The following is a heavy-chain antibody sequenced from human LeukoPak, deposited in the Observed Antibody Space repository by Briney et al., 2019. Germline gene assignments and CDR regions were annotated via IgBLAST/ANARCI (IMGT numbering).Heavy chain of an antibody. CDR3: ARHPNSNWDY. D-gene: IGHD6-13*01. Sequence: GGSLRLSCAASGFTFSSYGMHWVRQVPGKGLEWVVNINEGGNEKNYVDSVKGRFTASRDNAQNSLYLQMNSLRVEDTAVYYCARHPNSNWDYWGQGTLVTVSS. CDR2: INEGGNEK. V-gene: IGHV3-7*03. J-gene: IGHJ4*02. CDR1: GFTFSSYG.